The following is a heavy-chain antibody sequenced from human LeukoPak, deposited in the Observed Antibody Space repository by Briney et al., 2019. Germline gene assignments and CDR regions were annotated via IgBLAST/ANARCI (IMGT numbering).Heavy chain of an antibody. Sequence: PGVSLRLSCAASRFTFSSYWMHWVRQVPGRGLVWVSRINTDGSTTSYADSVKGRFTIFRGNAQNTLYLQMNSLRVEDTGVYYCTMDLTGPFDDWGQGTLVTVSS. CDR2: INTDGSTT. J-gene: IGHJ4*02. CDR3: TMDLTGPFDD. V-gene: IGHV3-74*01. CDR1: RFTFSSYW. D-gene: IGHD3-9*01.